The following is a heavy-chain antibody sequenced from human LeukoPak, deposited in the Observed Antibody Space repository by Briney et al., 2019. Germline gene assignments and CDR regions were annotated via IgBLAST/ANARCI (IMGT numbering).Heavy chain of an antibody. V-gene: IGHV3-66*01. CDR2: IYSGGST. CDR3: ARVDSSSSGEVWFDP. J-gene: IGHJ5*02. CDR1: GFTVSSNY. Sequence: GGSLRLSCAASGFTVSSNYMSWVRQAPGKGLEWVSVIYSGGSTYYADSVKGRFTISRDNAKNSLYLQMNSLRAEDTAVYYCARVDSSSSGEVWFDPWGQGTLVTVSS. D-gene: IGHD6-6*01.